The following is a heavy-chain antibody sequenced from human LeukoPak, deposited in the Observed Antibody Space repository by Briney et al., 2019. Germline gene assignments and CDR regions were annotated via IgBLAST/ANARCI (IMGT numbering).Heavy chain of an antibody. V-gene: IGHV3-7*01. CDR1: GFTLNSYL. J-gene: IGHJ3*01. CDR3: ARSNPNRNALDL. D-gene: IGHD1-14*01. Sequence: PGGSLRLSCAASGFTLNSYLMRWVRQAPGRGLEWVANIKKDGSEENYLDSVKGRFTVSRDNAKNSLYLQMNSLRGEDTAVYYCARSNPNRNALDLWGQGTMVTISS. CDR2: IKKDGSEE.